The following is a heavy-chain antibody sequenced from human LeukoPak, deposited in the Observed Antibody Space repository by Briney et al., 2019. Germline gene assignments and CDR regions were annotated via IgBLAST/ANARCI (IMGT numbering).Heavy chain of an antibody. J-gene: IGHJ4*02. D-gene: IGHD1-26*01. Sequence: PSETLSLTCAVYGGSFSGYYWSWIRQPPGKGLEWIGEINHSGSTNYNPSLKSRVTISVDTSKNQFSLKLSSVTAADTAVYYCARLGCLNSGSYCYFDYWGQGTLVTVSS. CDR1: GGSFSGYY. CDR3: ARLGCLNSGSYCYFDY. V-gene: IGHV4-34*01. CDR2: INHSGST.